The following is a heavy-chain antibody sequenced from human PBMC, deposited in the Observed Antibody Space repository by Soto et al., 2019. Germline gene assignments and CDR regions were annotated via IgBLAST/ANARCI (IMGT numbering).Heavy chain of an antibody. CDR2: TYNNGRP. V-gene: IGHV4-30-4*01. CDR1: GASISRGDYY. CDR3: ARGGVYDFWSGLFD. D-gene: IGHD3-3*01. J-gene: IGHJ4*02. Sequence: SETLSLTCTVSGASISRGDYYWNWIRQSPGKGLEWIGNTYNNGRPNYNPSLKSRVTISGDSSKNQFSLKLRSLSAADTAVYYCARGGVYDFWSGLFDWGQGALVTVSS.